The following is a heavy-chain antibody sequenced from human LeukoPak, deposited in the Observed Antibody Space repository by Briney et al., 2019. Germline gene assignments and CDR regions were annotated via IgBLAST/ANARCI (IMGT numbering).Heavy chain of an antibody. CDR2: IIPILGIA. V-gene: IGHV1-69*04. Sequence: SVKVSCKASGGTFSSYAVSWVRQAPGQGLEWMGRIIPILGIANYAQKFQGRVTITADKSTSTAYMELSSLRSEDTAVYYCARVYSSKWSGSYFDYWGQGTLVTVSS. CDR1: GGTFSSYA. CDR3: ARVYSSKWSGSYFDY. D-gene: IGHD6-13*01. J-gene: IGHJ4*02.